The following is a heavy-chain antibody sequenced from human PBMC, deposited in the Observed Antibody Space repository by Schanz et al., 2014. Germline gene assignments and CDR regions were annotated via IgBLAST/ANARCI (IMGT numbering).Heavy chain of an antibody. Sequence: VQLLESGGGLVQPGGSLRLSCAASGFSFSDYYMSWIRQAPGKGLEWVSYVSRSTPDIYYADSVKGRFTMSRDNAKNSVFLQMNSLRAEDTAVYYCTRDVRLDRRGNWFDPWGQGTLVTVSS. CDR1: GFSFSDYY. J-gene: IGHJ5*02. CDR3: TRDVRLDRRGNWFDP. D-gene: IGHD1-1*01. CDR2: VSRSTPDI. V-gene: IGHV3-11*05.